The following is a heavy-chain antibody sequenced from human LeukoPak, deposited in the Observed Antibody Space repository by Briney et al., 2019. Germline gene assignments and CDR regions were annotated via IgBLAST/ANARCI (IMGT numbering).Heavy chain of an antibody. CDR1: GITFSSYG. V-gene: IGHV3-23*01. Sequence: PGGSLRLSCAASGITFSSYGMSWVRQAPGKGLEWVSVITGSGGSTYYADSVKGRFTVSRDNSKNTLYLHMNSLRAEDTAVYYCARKTQGTYYPLDHWGQGTLVTVSS. D-gene: IGHD1-26*01. CDR2: ITGSGGST. CDR3: ARKTQGTYYPLDH. J-gene: IGHJ4*02.